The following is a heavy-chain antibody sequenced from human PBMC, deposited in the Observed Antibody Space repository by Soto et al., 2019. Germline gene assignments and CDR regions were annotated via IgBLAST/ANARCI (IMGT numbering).Heavy chain of an antibody. CDR2: IKYDASET. Sequence: EVQLVESGGGLVQSGGSLRLSCIASGFTFSSYWMSWVRQALGKGLEWVANIKYDASETHYGDSVKGRFSISRDDAKNSVYLQMNSLRADDTAVYYCARYLRSGPIDYWGQGTLVTVSS. CDR1: GFTFSSYW. V-gene: IGHV3-7*04. J-gene: IGHJ4*02. D-gene: IGHD5-12*01. CDR3: ARYLRSGPIDY.